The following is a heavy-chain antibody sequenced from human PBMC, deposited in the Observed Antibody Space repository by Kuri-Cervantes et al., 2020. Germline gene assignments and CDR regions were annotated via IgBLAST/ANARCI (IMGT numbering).Heavy chain of an antibody. Sequence: ASVKVSCKASGYILTSCETNWMRQAPGQGLEWMGWINPNSGGTNYAQKFQGRVTMTRDTSISTAYMELSRLRSDDTAVYYCARAGSVMITFGGVVAYRFDYWGQGTLVTVSS. D-gene: IGHD3-16*02. CDR2: INPNSGGT. CDR3: ARAGSVMITFGGVVAYRFDY. J-gene: IGHJ4*02. V-gene: IGHV1-2*02. CDR1: GYILTSCE.